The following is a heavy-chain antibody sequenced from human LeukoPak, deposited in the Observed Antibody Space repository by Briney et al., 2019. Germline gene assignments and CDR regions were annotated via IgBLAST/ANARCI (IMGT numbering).Heavy chain of an antibody. J-gene: IGHJ4*02. V-gene: IGHV3-23*01. CDR3: AKITKATTPNY. CDR2: TSGGGGNT. Sequence: GGSLRLSCAASGFTFSSYALSWVRQAPGKGLEWISGTSGGGGNTYYAESVKGRFTISRDNSKNTVYLQMSDLRAEDTAVYYCAKITKATTPNYWGQGTLVTVSS. CDR1: GFTFSSYA. D-gene: IGHD3-10*01.